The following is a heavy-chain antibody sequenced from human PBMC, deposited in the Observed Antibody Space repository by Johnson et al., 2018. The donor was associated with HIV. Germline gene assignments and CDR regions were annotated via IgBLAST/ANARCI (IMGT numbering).Heavy chain of an antibody. V-gene: IGHV3-23*04. J-gene: IGHJ3*01. D-gene: IGHD1-26*01. Sequence: MQLVESGGGLVQPGGSLRLSCAASGFSFSTYAMSWVRQAPGQGMEWVSIIRAGGGTTHYADSVKGRFTISRENFKSTLYLQMNSLRVEDTAVYYCARDERWIYYDAFDLWGQGTMVTVSA. CDR1: GFSFSTYA. CDR2: IRAGGGTT. CDR3: ARDERWIYYDAFDL.